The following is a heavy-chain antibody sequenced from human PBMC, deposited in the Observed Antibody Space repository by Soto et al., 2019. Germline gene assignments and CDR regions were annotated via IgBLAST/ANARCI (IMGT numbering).Heavy chain of an antibody. D-gene: IGHD1-26*01. Sequence: QVQLEESEGGVVQPGRSLRLSCAASGFTFSGYAMHWVRQAPGKGLEWVAVISYDGSKTYHADSVKGRFTISRDNSKNTLYLQMNSLRAEDTAVYYCATENKNWELLYWGQGTLVTVSS. CDR2: ISYDGSKT. CDR1: GFTFSGYA. CDR3: ATENKNWELLY. V-gene: IGHV3-30-3*01. J-gene: IGHJ4*02.